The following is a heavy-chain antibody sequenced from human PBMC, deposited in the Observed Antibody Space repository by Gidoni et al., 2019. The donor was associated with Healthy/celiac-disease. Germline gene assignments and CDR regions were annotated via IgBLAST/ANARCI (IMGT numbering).Heavy chain of an antibody. Sequence: QVQLVQSGAGVKKPGDSVKVSCKVSGDHLPELSMHWVRQAPGNGLEWMGGFDPEDGETIYAQKFQGRVTMTEDTSTDAAYMELSSLRSEDTAVYYWATDQGDCSGGSCYAFDYWGQGTLVTVSS. CDR3: ATDQGDCSGGSCYAFDY. CDR2: FDPEDGET. V-gene: IGHV1-24*01. J-gene: IGHJ4*02. CDR1: GDHLPELS. D-gene: IGHD2-15*01.